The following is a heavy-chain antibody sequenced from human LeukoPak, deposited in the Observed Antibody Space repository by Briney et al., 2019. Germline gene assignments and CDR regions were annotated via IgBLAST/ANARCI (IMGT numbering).Heavy chain of an antibody. Sequence: SETLSLTCTVSGDSITSSSHHWGWIRQSPGKGLEWIGSIYLGRTTYYNPSLSSRVALSVVTSKNQFSLQLTSVTAADTAVYYCVRHDGRGGATMGSLDSWGQGSLVTVSS. CDR3: VRHDGRGGATMGSLDS. CDR2: IYLGRTT. CDR1: GDSITSSSHH. J-gene: IGHJ4*02. V-gene: IGHV4-39*01. D-gene: IGHD5-12*01.